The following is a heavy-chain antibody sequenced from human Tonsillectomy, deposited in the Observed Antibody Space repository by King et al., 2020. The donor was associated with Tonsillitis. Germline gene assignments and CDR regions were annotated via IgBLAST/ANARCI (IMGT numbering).Heavy chain of an antibody. CDR3: ARDRGYGSGTFPDY. D-gene: IGHD3-10*01. CDR2: ILYDGSNK. V-gene: IGHV3-30-3*01. Sequence: VQLVESGGGVVQPGRSLRLSCAASGFTFSSYAMHWVRQAPGKGLEWVAVILYDGSNKYYADSVKGRFTISRDNSKNTLYLQMNSLRVEDTGVYHCARDRGYGSGTFPDYGGQGTLLTVAS. J-gene: IGHJ4*02. CDR1: GFTFSSYA.